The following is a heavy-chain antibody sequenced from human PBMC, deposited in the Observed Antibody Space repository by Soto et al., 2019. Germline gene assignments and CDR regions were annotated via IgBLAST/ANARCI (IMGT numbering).Heavy chain of an antibody. V-gene: IGHV1-18*01. CDR1: GYIFTTYG. Sequence: QVHLVQSGAEVKKPGASVKVSCKGSGYIFTTYGITWVRQAPGQGLEWMGWISAHNGNTNYAQKLQGRVTVTRDTSTSPAYMELRNLRSDDTAVYYCARGRYGDYWGQGALVPVSS. CDR3: ARGRYGDY. J-gene: IGHJ4*02. D-gene: IGHD1-1*01. CDR2: ISAHNGNT.